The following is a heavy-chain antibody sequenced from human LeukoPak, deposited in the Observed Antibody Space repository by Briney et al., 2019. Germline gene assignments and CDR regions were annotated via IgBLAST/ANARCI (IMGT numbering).Heavy chain of an antibody. CDR2: IYPGDSDT. CDR1: GSNFTSYW. V-gene: IGHV5-51*01. J-gene: IGHJ6*03. Sequence: GASLKISCQGSGSNFTSYWIGWVRQLPGKGLEWMGIIYPGDSDTRYSPSFQGQVTISADKPISTAYLQWSSLKASDTAMYYCARRSADYYYYYMDVWGKGTTVTVSS. CDR3: ARRSADYYYYYMDV. D-gene: IGHD6-13*01.